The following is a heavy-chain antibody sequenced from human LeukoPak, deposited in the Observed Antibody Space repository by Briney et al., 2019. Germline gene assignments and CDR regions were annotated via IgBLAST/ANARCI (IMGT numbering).Heavy chain of an antibody. CDR1: GYSISSGYY. CDR3: ARGPGSRGG. V-gene: IGHV4-38-2*02. Sequence: LETLSLTCTVSGYSISSGYYWGWIRQPPGKGLEWIGSIYHSGSTYYNPSLKSRVTISVDTSKNQFSLKLSSVTAADTAVYYCARGPGSRGGWGQGTLVTVSS. J-gene: IGHJ4*02. D-gene: IGHD3-10*01. CDR2: IYHSGST.